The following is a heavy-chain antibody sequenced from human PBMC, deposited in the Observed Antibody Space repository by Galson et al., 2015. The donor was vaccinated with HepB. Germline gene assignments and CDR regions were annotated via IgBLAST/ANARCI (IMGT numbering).Heavy chain of an antibody. CDR3: ATDTSGYSSSWFHYMDV. J-gene: IGHJ6*03. D-gene: IGHD6-13*01. CDR1: GYTLTELS. V-gene: IGHV1-24*01. CDR2: FDPEDGET. Sequence: SVKVSCKVSGYTLTELSMHWVRQAPGKGLEWMGGFDPEDGETIYAQKFQGRVTMTEDTSTDTAYMELSSLRSEDTAVYYCATDTSGYSSSWFHYMDVWGKGTTVTVSS.